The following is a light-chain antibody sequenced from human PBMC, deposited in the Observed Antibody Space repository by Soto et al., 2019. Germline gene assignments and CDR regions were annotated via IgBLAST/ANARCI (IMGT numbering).Light chain of an antibody. V-gene: IGKV3-11*01. Sequence: EIVLTQSPATLSLSPGERATLSCRASQRVSSSLAWYQQKPAQAPRLLIYDASNRATGIPARFSGSGSGTDFTLTISSLEPEDFAVYYCQQRSNWPRTFGQGTKVEI. CDR1: QRVSSS. CDR2: DAS. J-gene: IGKJ1*01. CDR3: QQRSNWPRT.